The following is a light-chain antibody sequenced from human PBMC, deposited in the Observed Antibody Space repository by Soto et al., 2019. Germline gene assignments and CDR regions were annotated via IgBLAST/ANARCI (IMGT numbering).Light chain of an antibody. V-gene: IGKV3-20*01. CDR3: QQFSSYPLT. J-gene: IGKJ4*01. CDR2: DAT. CDR1: QSVRSSY. Sequence: EIVMTQSPATLSVSPGERATLSCRASQSVRSSYLAWYQQNPGQAPRLLIYDATSRATVIPDRFSGGGSGTFFTLTISRLEPEDFAVYYCQQFSSYPLTFGGGTKVDIK.